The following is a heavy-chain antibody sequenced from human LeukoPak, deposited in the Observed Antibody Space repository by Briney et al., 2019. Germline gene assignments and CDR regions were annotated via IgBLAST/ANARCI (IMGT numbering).Heavy chain of an antibody. J-gene: IGHJ3*02. CDR2: ISWNSGSI. CDR3: AKDITMIVVEGAFDI. V-gene: IGHV3-9*01. CDR1: GFAFSSHT. Sequence: PGGSLRLSCAVSGFAFSSHTMNWVRQAPGKGLEWVSGISWNSGSIGYADSVKGRFTISRDNAKNSLYLQMNSLRAEDTALYYCAKDITMIVVEGAFDIWGQGTMVTVSS. D-gene: IGHD3-22*01.